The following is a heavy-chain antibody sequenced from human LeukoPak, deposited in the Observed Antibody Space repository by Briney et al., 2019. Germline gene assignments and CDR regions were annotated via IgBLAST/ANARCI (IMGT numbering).Heavy chain of an antibody. D-gene: IGHD3-22*01. CDR1: GFTFTTYA. Sequence: GGSLRLSCAASGFTFTTYAMSWVRQAPGKGLEWASAISGSGGSTYYADSVKGRFTISRDNSKNTLYLQMNSLRAEDTAVYYCAKDRNYYDSSGAFDIWGQGTMVTVSS. CDR2: ISGSGGST. CDR3: AKDRNYYDSSGAFDI. J-gene: IGHJ3*02. V-gene: IGHV3-23*01.